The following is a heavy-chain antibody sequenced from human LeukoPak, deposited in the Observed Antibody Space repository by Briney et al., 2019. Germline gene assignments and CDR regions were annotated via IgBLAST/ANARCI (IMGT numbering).Heavy chain of an antibody. CDR2: ISGSGGST. CDR1: GFTFSSYA. J-gene: IGHJ5*02. CDR3: AKDVYSRGPSGWFDP. V-gene: IGHV3-23*01. D-gene: IGHD3-10*01. Sequence: GGSLRLSCAASGFTFSSYAMSWVRQAPGKGLEWVSAISGSGGSTYYADSVKGRFTNSRDNSKNTLYLQMNSLRAEDTAVYYCAKDVYSRGPSGWFDPWGQGTLVTVSS.